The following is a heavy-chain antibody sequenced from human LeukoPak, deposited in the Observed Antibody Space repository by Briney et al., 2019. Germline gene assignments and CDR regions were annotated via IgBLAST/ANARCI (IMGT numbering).Heavy chain of an antibody. J-gene: IGHJ4*02. CDR3: ATDLLITYGRMDEPRYFDY. Sequence: GASVKVSCKVSGYTLTELSMHWVRQAPGKGLEWMGGFDPEDGETIYAQKFQGRVTMTEHTSTDTAYMELSSLRSEDTAVYYCATDLLITYGRMDEPRYFDYWGQGTLVTVSS. CDR2: FDPEDGET. D-gene: IGHD3-16*01. CDR1: GYTLTELS. V-gene: IGHV1-24*01.